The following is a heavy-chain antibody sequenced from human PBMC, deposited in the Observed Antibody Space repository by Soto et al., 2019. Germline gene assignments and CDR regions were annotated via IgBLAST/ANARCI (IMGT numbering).Heavy chain of an antibody. CDR2: IHYSGTT. V-gene: IGHV4-59*01. Sequence: SETLSLTCTVSGGSMRNYFWTWIRQPPGKGLVWIGYIHYSGTTSFFPSYNPSLRSRVTISEDTPKNQFSLKLLSVTTADTAVYFCAAGEASSRNLAPYYLDFWGQGTLVTV. D-gene: IGHD6-13*01. J-gene: IGHJ4*02. CDR3: AAGEASSRNLAPYYLDF. CDR1: GGSMRNYF.